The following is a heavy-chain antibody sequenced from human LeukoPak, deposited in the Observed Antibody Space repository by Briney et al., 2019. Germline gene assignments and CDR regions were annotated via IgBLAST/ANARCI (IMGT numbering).Heavy chain of an antibody. V-gene: IGHV3-23*01. CDR2: ISGSGGST. D-gene: IGHD4-17*01. CDR1: GFTFSSYA. J-gene: IGHJ4*02. Sequence: GGSLRLSCAASGFTFSSYAMSWVRQAPGKGLEWVSAISGSGGSTYYADSVKGRFTISRDNSKNTLYLQMNSLRAEDTAVYYCARVYYGDYGYFDYWGQGTLVTASS. CDR3: ARVYYGDYGYFDY.